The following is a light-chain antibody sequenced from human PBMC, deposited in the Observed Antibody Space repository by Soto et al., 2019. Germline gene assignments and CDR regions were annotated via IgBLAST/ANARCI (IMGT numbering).Light chain of an antibody. CDR3: CSYAGSYTLGI. Sequence: QSALTQPRSVSGSPGQSVTISCTGTSSDVGGYNYVSWYQQHPGKVPKLMIYDVSKRPSGVPDRFSGSKSGNTATLSISGLQAEDEADYDCCSYAGSYTLGIFGGGTKVTVL. CDR2: DVS. CDR1: SSDVGGYNY. J-gene: IGLJ2*01. V-gene: IGLV2-11*01.